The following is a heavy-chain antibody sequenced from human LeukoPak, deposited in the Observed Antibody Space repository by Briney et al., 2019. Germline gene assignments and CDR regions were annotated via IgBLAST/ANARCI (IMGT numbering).Heavy chain of an antibody. V-gene: IGHV4-38-2*02. J-gene: IGHJ4*02. Sequence: SETLSLTCTVSGYSISSGYYWGWIRQPPGKGLEWIGSIYHSGSTYYNPSLKSRVTISVDTSKNQFSLKLSSVPAADTAVYYCARRAYDSSGYYWDYWGQGTLVTVSS. CDR1: GYSISSGYY. CDR3: ARRAYDSSGYYWDY. D-gene: IGHD3-22*01. CDR2: IYHSGST.